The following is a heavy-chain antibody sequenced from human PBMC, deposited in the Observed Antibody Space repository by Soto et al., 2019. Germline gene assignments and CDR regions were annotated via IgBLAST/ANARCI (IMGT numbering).Heavy chain of an antibody. CDR2: IGTVDDT. CDR1: GFTFSNHH. J-gene: IGHJ2*01. CDR3: VRGGASGYGLYWYFDL. V-gene: IGHV3-13*01. Sequence: EVQLVESGGGLVQPGGSLRLSCAASGFTFSNHHMHWVRQTTGKGLEWVSGIGTVDDTYYPGAVKGRFIISRENAKNSLYLQMNRLRAGDAAVYYCVRGGASGYGLYWYFDLWGRGTLVTVSS. D-gene: IGHD5-12*01.